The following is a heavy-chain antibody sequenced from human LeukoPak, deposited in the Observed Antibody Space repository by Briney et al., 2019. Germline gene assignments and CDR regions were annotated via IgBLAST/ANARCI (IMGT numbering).Heavy chain of an antibody. V-gene: IGHV1-46*01. D-gene: IGHD2-2*01. Sequence: ASVTVSCKASGYTFTSYYMHWVRQAPGQGLEWMGIINPSGGSTSYAQKFQGRVTMARDTSTSTVYMELSSLRSEDTAVYYCAIDPSYCSSTSCPSNFDYWGQGTLVAVSS. J-gene: IGHJ4*02. CDR3: AIDPSYCSSTSCPSNFDY. CDR1: GYTFTSYY. CDR2: INPSGGST.